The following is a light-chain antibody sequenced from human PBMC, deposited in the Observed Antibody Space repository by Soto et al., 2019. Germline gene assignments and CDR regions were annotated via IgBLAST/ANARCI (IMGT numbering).Light chain of an antibody. J-gene: IGKJ1*01. CDR2: KAS. CDR1: QSVSSY. V-gene: IGKV1-5*03. CDR3: QHYNTYPWT. Sequence: TQSPATLSLSPGERATLSCRASQSVSSYLAWYQQKPGKGPKLLIYKASHLESGVPSRFSGSGSGTEFTLTISSLQPGDFATYYCQHYNTYPWTFGHGTKVDIK.